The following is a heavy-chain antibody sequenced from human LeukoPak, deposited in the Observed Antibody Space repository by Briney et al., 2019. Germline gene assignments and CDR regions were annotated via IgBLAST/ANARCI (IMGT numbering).Heavy chain of an antibody. CDR1: GGSISTSNW. CDR3: ARGRRIVVVLGATRTHRDYYMDV. D-gene: IGHD2-15*01. V-gene: IGHV4-4*02. CDR2: IYYSGRT. J-gene: IGHJ6*03. Sequence: PSETLSLTCAVFGGSISTSNWWSWVRQSPGKGLEWIGEIYYSGRTNYNPSLKSRVTISVDRSKHQFSLELTSVTAADTAVYYCARGRRIVVVLGATRTHRDYYMDVWGKGTTVTVSS.